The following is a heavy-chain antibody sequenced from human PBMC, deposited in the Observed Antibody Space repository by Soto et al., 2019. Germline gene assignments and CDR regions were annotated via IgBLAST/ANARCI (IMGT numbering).Heavy chain of an antibody. D-gene: IGHD1-1*01. CDR2: INGVNGNT. Sequence: QVQLVQSGAEVKKAGASLRISCKASGYTFSTSGMHWVRQAPGQGLEWVGWINGVNGNTKYSQKFQDRVSITRHSSASTAYMELSGLTSEDTGVFYCARAPRLTQLSAWGQGTLVIVSS. CDR3: ARAPRLTQLSA. CDR1: GYTFSTSG. J-gene: IGHJ5*02. V-gene: IGHV1-3*01.